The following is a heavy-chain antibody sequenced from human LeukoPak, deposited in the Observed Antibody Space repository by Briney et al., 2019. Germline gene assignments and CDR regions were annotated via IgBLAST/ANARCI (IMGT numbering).Heavy chain of an antibody. V-gene: IGHV1-2*02. CDR1: GYTFTGYY. J-gene: IGHJ4*02. CDR2: INPNSGGT. D-gene: IGHD6-19*01. CDR3: ARDSSGWYGDY. Sequence: ASVKVSCKASGYTFTGYYMHWVRQAPGQGLEWMGWINPNSGGTNYAQKFQGRVTMTTDTSTSTAYMELRSLRSDDTAVYYCARDSSGWYGDYWGQGTLVTVSS.